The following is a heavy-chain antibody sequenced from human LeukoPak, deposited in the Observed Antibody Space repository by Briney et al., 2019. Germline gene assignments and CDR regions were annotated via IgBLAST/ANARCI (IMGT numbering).Heavy chain of an antibody. Sequence: ASVKVSCKASGYTFTGYYMHWVRQAPGQGLEWMGWINPNSGGTNYAQKFQGRVTMTRDTSISTAYMELSRLRSDDTAVYYCARVSLDFGRRFDPWGRGTLVTVSS. CDR2: INPNSGGT. J-gene: IGHJ5*02. CDR1: GYTFTGYY. D-gene: IGHD4/OR15-4a*01. CDR3: ARVSLDFGRRFDP. V-gene: IGHV1-2*02.